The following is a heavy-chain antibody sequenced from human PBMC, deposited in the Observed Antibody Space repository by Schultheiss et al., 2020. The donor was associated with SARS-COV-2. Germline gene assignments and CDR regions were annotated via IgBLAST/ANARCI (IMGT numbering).Heavy chain of an antibody. CDR3: ARGKWGVGYFDY. J-gene: IGHJ4*02. D-gene: IGHD3-10*01. V-gene: IGHV4-59*01. Sequence: SETLSLTCTVSGGSISSYYWSWIRQPPGKGLEWIGYIYYSGSTNYNPSLKSRVTMSVDTSKNQFSLKLSSVTAADTAVYFCARGKWGVGYFDYWGQGMLVTVSS. CDR2: IYYSGST. CDR1: GGSISSYY.